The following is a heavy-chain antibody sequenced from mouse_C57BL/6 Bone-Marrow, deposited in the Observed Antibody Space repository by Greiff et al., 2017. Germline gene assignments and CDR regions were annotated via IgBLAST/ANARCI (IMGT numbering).Heavy chain of an antibody. V-gene: IGHV5-6*02. Sequence: EVMLVESGGDLVKPGGSLKLSCAASGFTFSSHGMSWVRQTPDKRLEWVATISSGGSYTYYPDSVKGRFTISRDNAKNTLYLQMSSLKSEDTAMYYCARHRRAITPYWYFDVWGTGTTVTVSS. D-gene: IGHD3-3*01. CDR2: ISSGGSYT. J-gene: IGHJ1*03. CDR1: GFTFSSHG. CDR3: ARHRRAITPYWYFDV.